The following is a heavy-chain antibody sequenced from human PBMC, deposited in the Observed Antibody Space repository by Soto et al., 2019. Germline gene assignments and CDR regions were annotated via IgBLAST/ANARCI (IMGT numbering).Heavy chain of an antibody. Sequence: QVQLVQSGAEVKKPGASVKVSCKASGYTFTGYYMHWVRQAPGQGLEWMGWINPNSGGTNYAQKFQGWVTMTRDTXXSKAYMALGRLRSDATAVYYCARGIAAAAARGMDVWGQGTTVTVSS. D-gene: IGHD6-13*01. CDR3: ARGIAAAAARGMDV. CDR1: GYTFTGYY. J-gene: IGHJ6*02. V-gene: IGHV1-2*04. CDR2: INPNSGGT.